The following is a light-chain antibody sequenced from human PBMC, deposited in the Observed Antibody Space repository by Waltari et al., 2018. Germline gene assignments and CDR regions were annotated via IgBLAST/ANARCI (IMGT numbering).Light chain of an antibody. J-gene: IGKJ3*01. CDR1: QDVARW. CDR2: AAS. V-gene: IGKV1D-12*01. Sequence: DIQMTQSPSSGSASVGDRVTITCRASQDVARWLAWYQQKPGKAPNLLIYAASSLHSGVPSRFSGSGSGTDFTLTISSLQPDDFATYYCQQANSFPPTFGPGTTVDIK. CDR3: QQANSFPPT.